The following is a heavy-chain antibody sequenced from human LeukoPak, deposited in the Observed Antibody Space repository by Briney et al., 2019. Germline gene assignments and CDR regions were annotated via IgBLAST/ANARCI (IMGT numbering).Heavy chain of an antibody. Sequence: PSETLSLTCTVSGGSISSGSYYWSWIRQPAGKGLEWIGRIYTSGSTNYNPSLKSRVTISVDTSKNQFSLKLSSVTAADTAVYYCAKDGDYYGSGSYSGWQWYFDYWGQGTLVTVSS. V-gene: IGHV4-61*02. CDR2: IYTSGST. J-gene: IGHJ4*02. D-gene: IGHD3-10*01. CDR3: AKDGDYYGSGSYSGWQWYFDY. CDR1: GGSISSGSYY.